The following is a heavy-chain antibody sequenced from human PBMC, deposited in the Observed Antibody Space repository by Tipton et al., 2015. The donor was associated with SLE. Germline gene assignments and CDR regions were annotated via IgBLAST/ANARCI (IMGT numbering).Heavy chain of an antibody. CDR2: ISAYNGNT. D-gene: IGHD3-16*01. CDR3: ARDLGALYDYIWNYFDY. J-gene: IGHJ4*02. CDR1: GYTFTSYG. V-gene: IGHV1-18*01. Sequence: QSGPEVKKPGASVKVSCKASGYTFTSYGISWVRQAPGQGLEWMGWISAYNGNTNYAQKLQGRVTMTTDTSTSTAYMELRSLRSDDTAVYYCARDLGALYDYIWNYFDYWGQGTLVTVSS.